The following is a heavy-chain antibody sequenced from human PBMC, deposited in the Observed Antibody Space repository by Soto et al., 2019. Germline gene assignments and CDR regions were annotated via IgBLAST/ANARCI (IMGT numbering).Heavy chain of an antibody. CDR3: ARDYSSRLYYYYYMDV. CDR1: GFTFSSYW. Sequence: GGSLRLSCAASGFTFSSYWMHWVRQAPGKGLVWVSRINSDGSSTSYADSVKGRFTISRDNAKNTLYLQMNSLRAEDTAVYYCARDYSSRLYYYYYMDVWGKGTTVTVSS. V-gene: IGHV3-74*01. CDR2: INSDGSST. D-gene: IGHD1-26*01. J-gene: IGHJ6*03.